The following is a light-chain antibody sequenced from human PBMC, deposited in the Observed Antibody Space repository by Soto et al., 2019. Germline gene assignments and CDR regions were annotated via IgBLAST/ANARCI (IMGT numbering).Light chain of an antibody. Sequence: QSALTQPASVSGSPGQSITISCTGTSSDVGGYNYVSWYQQHPGKAPKLMIYDVSNRPSGVSNRFSGSKSGNTASLTISGLQAEYEADYYCSSYTSSSTPLFGGGTKVTVL. CDR1: SSDVGGYNY. CDR2: DVS. V-gene: IGLV2-14*01. J-gene: IGLJ2*01. CDR3: SSYTSSSTPL.